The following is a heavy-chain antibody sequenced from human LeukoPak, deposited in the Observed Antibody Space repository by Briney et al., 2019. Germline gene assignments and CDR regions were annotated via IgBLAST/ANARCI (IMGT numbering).Heavy chain of an antibody. J-gene: IGHJ5*02. CDR1: GFTFDDYA. Sequence: GGSLRLSCAASGFTFDDYAMHWVRQAPGKGLAWVSGSWNSGSIGYADSVKGRFTISRDNAKNSLYLQMNSLTTEDTALYYCAKDRQSSGNYRWFDPWGQGTLVTVFS. CDR2: SWNSGSI. CDR3: AKDRQSSGNYRWFDP. D-gene: IGHD3-10*01. V-gene: IGHV3-9*01.